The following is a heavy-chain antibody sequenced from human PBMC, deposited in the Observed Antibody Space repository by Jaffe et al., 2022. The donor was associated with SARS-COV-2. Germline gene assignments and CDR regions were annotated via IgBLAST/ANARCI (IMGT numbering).Heavy chain of an antibody. CDR3: AREPTGVVVPSSAFDI. J-gene: IGHJ3*02. Sequence: EVRLVESGGGLVKPGGSLRLSCAASGFTFSSHSMNWVRQAPGKGLEWLSCISRGSDSIYYADSVKGRFTISRDNAKNSLYLQMNSLRAEDTAVYYCAREPTGVVVPSSAFDIWGQGTVVTVSS. CDR2: ISRGSDSI. CDR1: GFTFSSHS. D-gene: IGHD2-2*01. V-gene: IGHV3-21*06.